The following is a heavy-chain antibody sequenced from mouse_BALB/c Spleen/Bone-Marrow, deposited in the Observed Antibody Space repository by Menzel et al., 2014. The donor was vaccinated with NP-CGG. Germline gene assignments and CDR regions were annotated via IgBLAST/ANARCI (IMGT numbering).Heavy chain of an antibody. CDR3: ATHDGYYISMAY. D-gene: IGHD2-3*01. CDR2: IWAGGST. J-gene: IGHJ3*01. Sequence: VQGVESGPGLVAPSQSLSITCTVSGFSLTSHGVHWVRQPPGKGLEWLGVIWAGGSTNYNSARMSRLSISKDNSKNQVFLKMNSLQTDATAICYCATHDGYYISMAYWGQGTLVTVSA. CDR1: GFSLTSHG. V-gene: IGHV2-9*02.